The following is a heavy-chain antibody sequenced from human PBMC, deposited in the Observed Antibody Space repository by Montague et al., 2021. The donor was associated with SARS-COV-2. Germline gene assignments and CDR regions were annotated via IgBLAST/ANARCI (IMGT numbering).Heavy chain of an antibody. Sequence: SETLSLTCSVSGGSMSDYYWAWIRQPPGKGLEWLAYIYYSGGINSNPALKSRVTMSVDTSKNQFSLKLTSVTAADTAVYYCARAVSARSAVNWFDPWGQGTLVTVS. CDR2: IYYSGGI. D-gene: IGHD1-26*01. V-gene: IGHV4-59*13. CDR3: ARAVSARSAVNWFDP. J-gene: IGHJ5*02. CDR1: GGSMSDYY.